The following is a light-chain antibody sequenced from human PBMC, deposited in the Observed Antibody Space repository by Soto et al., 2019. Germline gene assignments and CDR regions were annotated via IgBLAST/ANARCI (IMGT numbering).Light chain of an antibody. CDR1: QSVLYSSNNKNY. V-gene: IGKV4-1*01. CDR2: WAS. CDR3: QQYYSTPQT. Sequence: DIVMTQSPDSLAVSLGERATINCKSSQSVLYSSNNKNYLAWYQQKPRQPPKLLIYWASTRESGVPDRFSGSGSGTDFTLTISSLQAEDVAVYYCQQYYSTPQTFGQETKLEIK. J-gene: IGKJ2*01.